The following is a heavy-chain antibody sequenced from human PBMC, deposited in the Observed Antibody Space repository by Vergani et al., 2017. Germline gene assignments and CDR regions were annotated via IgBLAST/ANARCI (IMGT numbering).Heavy chain of an antibody. CDR3: ARDQGYYDSSGYYGY. V-gene: IGHV1-69*09. J-gene: IGHJ4*02. CDR1: GYTFTGYY. CDR2: IIPILGIA. D-gene: IGHD3-22*01. Sequence: QVQLVQSGAEVKKPGASVKVSCKAPGYTFTGYYMHWVRQAPGQGLEWMGRIIPILGIANYAQKFQGRVTITADKSTSTAYMELSSLRSEDTAVYYCARDQGYYDSSGYYGYWGQGTLVTVSS.